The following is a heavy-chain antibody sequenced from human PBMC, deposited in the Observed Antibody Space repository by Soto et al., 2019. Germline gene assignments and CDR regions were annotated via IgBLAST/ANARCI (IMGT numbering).Heavy chain of an antibody. V-gene: IGHV3-23*01. D-gene: IGHD5-18*01. CDR1: GFTFSSYA. J-gene: IGHJ6*02. CDR3: AKLGHVDTAMVLPYYGMDV. CDR2: ISGSGGST. Sequence: RLSCAASGFTFSSYAMSWVRQAPGKGLEWVSAISGSGGSTYYADSVKGRFTISRDNSKNTLYLQMNSLRAEDTAVYYCAKLGHVDTAMVLPYYGMDVWGQGTTVTVSS.